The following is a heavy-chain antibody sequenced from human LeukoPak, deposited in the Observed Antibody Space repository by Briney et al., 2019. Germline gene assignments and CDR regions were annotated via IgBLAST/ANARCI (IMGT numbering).Heavy chain of an antibody. CDR1: GFTLSSYS. CDR2: ISSSSSYI. CDR3: ATGGMDYYDSSTP. D-gene: IGHD3-22*01. J-gene: IGHJ5*02. V-gene: IGHV3-21*01. Sequence: TGGSLRLSCAASGFTLSSYSMNWVRQAPGKGLEWVSSISSSSSYIYYADSVKGRFTISRDNAKNSLYLQMNSLRAEDTAVYYCATGGMDYYDSSTPWGQGTLVTVSS.